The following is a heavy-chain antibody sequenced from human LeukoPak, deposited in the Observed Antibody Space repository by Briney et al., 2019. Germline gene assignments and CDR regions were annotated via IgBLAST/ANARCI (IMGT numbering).Heavy chain of an antibody. D-gene: IGHD3-10*01. CDR1: GGSISRYY. CDR2: IYYSGST. Sequence: SETLSLTCTVSGGSISRYYWSWIRQPPGKGLEWIGYIYYSGSTNYNPSLKSRVTISVDTSKNQFSLKLSSVTAADTAVYYCARNVRGVTENWFDPWGQGTLVTVSS. V-gene: IGHV4-59*01. J-gene: IGHJ5*02. CDR3: ARNVRGVTENWFDP.